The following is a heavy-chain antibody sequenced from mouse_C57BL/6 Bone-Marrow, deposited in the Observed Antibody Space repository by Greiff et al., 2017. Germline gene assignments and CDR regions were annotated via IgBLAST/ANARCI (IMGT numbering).Heavy chain of an antibody. CDR2: IDPETGGT. V-gene: IGHV1-15*01. CDR1: GYTFTDYE. Sequence: VQLQQSGAELVRPGASVTLSCKASGYTFTDYEMHWVKQTPVHGLEWIGAIDPETGGTDYNQKFKGKAKLTADKSSSTAYMELRSLTSEDSAVYYCTREGVLYYSNYGAMDYWGQGTSVTVSS. J-gene: IGHJ4*01. CDR3: TREGVLYYSNYGAMDY. D-gene: IGHD2-5*01.